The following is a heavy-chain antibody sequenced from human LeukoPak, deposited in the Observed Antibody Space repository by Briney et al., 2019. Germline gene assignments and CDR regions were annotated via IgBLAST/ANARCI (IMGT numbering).Heavy chain of an antibody. CDR1: GFTFRSYV. J-gene: IGHJ6*02. CDR3: ARVRGDDFWYYYYGMDV. D-gene: IGHD3-3*01. V-gene: IGHV3-30-3*01. CDR2: ISYEDGTTK. Sequence: GGSLRLSCAASGFTFRSYVMQWVRQAPAKGLEWVAAISYEDGTTKYYADSVKGRLTISRDNSKNTLYLEMNSLRAEDTAVYYCARVRGDDFWYYYYGMDVWGQGTTVTVSS.